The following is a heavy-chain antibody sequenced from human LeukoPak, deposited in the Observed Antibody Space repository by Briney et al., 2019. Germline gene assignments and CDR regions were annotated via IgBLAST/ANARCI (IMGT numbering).Heavy chain of an antibody. CDR3: ARWTSGYDSLYYYYYYMDV. D-gene: IGHD5-12*01. CDR1: GGSFSGYY. CDR2: INHSGST. J-gene: IGHJ6*03. Sequence: SETLSLTCAVYGGSFSGYYWSGIRQPPGKGLEWIGEINHSGSTNYNPSLKSRFTISVDTSKNQFSLKLSSVTAADTAVYYCARWTSGYDSLYYYYYYMDVWGKGTTVTVSS. V-gene: IGHV4-34*01.